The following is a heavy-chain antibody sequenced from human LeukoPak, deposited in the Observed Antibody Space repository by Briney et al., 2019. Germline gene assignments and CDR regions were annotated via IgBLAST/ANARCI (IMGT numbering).Heavy chain of an antibody. Sequence: GASVKVSCKASGYTFTSYAMHWVRQAPGQRLEWMGWINAGNGNTKYSQKFQGRVTITADESTSTAYMELSSLRSEDTAVYYCARDSPGTMVRGVIIKDYYYGMDVWGQGTTVTVSS. CDR3: ARDSPGTMVRGVIIKDYYYGMDV. CDR2: INAGNGNT. J-gene: IGHJ6*02. D-gene: IGHD3-10*01. V-gene: IGHV1-3*01. CDR1: GYTFTSYA.